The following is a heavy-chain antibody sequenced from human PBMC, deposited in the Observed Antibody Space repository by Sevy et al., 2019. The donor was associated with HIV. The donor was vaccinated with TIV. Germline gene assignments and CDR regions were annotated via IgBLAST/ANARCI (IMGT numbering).Heavy chain of an antibody. D-gene: IGHD6-13*01. CDR1: GFTFSSYA. V-gene: IGHV3-30-3*01. CDR3: ARDVAVSGFDD. Sequence: GGSLRLSCAASGFTFSSYAMHWVRQAPGKGLEWVAVISYAGSNKYYADSVKGRFTISRVNSKNTLYLQMNSLRAEDTAVYYCARDVAVSGFDDWGQGTLVTVSS. J-gene: IGHJ4*02. CDR2: ISYAGSNK.